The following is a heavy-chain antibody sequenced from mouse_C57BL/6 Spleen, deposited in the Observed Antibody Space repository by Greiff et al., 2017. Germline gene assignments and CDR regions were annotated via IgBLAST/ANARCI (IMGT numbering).Heavy chain of an antibody. V-gene: IGHV1-69*01. Sequence: QVQLQQPGAELVMPGASVKLSCKASGYTFTSYWMHWVKQRPGQGLEWIGEIDPSDSYTNYNQKFKGKSTLTVDKSSSTAYMQLSSLTSEDSAVYYCARWDGGSYYYAMDCWGQGTSVTVSS. CDR1: GYTFTSYW. J-gene: IGHJ4*01. CDR2: IDPSDSYT. CDR3: ARWDGGSYYYAMDC. D-gene: IGHD1-1*02.